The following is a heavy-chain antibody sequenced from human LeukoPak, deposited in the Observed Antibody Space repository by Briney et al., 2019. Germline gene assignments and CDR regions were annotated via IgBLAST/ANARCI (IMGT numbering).Heavy chain of an antibody. J-gene: IGHJ4*02. Sequence: SETLSLTCAVYGGSFSSHYWTWIRQPPGKGLEWIGEINHSGSTNYNPSLKSRVTISVDTSKSQFSLKLNSVTAADTAVYFCARNDFWSGRLDYWGQGTLVTVSS. CDR3: ARNDFWSGRLDY. CDR2: INHSGST. CDR1: GGSFSSHY. V-gene: IGHV4-34*01. D-gene: IGHD3-3*01.